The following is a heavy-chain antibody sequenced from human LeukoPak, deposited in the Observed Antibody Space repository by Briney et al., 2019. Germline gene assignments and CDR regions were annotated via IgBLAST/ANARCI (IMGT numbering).Heavy chain of an antibody. J-gene: IGHJ4*02. Sequence: SQTLSLTCTVSGGSISSGGYYWSWIRQPPGKGLEWIGYIYHSGSTYYSPSLKSRVTISVDRSKNQFSLKLSSVTAADTAVYYCARTSRKTGDFDYWGQGTLVTVSS. CDR1: GGSISSGGYY. V-gene: IGHV4-30-2*01. CDR3: ARTSRKTGDFDY. D-gene: IGHD7-27*01. CDR2: IYHSGST.